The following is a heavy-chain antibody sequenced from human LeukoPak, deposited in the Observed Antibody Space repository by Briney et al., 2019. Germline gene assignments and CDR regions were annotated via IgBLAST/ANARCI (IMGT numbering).Heavy chain of an antibody. CDR2: ISGSGGST. D-gene: IGHD3-22*01. CDR3: ARDLYDSSGITGVPYFDY. V-gene: IGHV3-23*01. Sequence: QPGASLRLSCAASGFTFSSYAMSWVRQAPGKGLEWVSAISGSGGSTYYADSVKGRFTISRDNSKNTLYLQMNSLRAEDTAVYYCARDLYDSSGITGVPYFDYWGQGTLVTVSS. CDR1: GFTFSSYA. J-gene: IGHJ4*02.